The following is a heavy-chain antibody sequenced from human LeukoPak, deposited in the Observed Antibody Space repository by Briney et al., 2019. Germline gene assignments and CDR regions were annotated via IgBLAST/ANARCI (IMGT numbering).Heavy chain of an antibody. J-gene: IGHJ4*02. V-gene: IGHV3-74*01. D-gene: IGHD3-3*02. Sequence: PGGSLRLSCAASGFTFSSYSMHWVRQAPGKGLVWVSRINSDGSSTYYADSVKGRLTISRGNAKNTLYLQMNSLRAEDTAVYYCASSKNFDYWGQGTLVTVSA. CDR3: ASSKNFDY. CDR2: INSDGSST. CDR1: GFTFSSYS.